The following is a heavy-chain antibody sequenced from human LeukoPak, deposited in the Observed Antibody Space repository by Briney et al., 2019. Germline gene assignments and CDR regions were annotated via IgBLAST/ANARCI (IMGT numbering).Heavy chain of an antibody. Sequence: GGSLRLSCGASGFTFSSYSINWVHQAPGKGLEWISYISSSSSTIYYADSVKGRFTISRDNAKNSLYLQMNSLRAEDTAVYYCARGWTYYDSSGYRTIGAFDIWGQGTLVTVSS. D-gene: IGHD3-22*01. V-gene: IGHV3-48*01. CDR2: ISSSSSTI. CDR1: GFTFSSYS. J-gene: IGHJ3*02. CDR3: ARGWTYYDSSGYRTIGAFDI.